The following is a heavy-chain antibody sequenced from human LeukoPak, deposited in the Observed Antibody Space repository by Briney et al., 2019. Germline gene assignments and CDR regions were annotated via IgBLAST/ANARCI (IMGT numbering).Heavy chain of an antibody. D-gene: IGHD3-22*01. J-gene: IGHJ4*02. V-gene: IGHV1-46*01. CDR2: INPSGGTT. CDR3: VRDLSHRYYYSTGYAFDY. CDR1: GYIFTSYS. Sequence: ASVKVSCKASGYIFTSYSMHWVRRAPGQGLEWMGIINPSGGTTNYAQKFQGRVTMTRDTSTSTVYMDLSSLRSEDTAVYYCVRDLSHRYYYSTGYAFDYWGQGTLVTVSS.